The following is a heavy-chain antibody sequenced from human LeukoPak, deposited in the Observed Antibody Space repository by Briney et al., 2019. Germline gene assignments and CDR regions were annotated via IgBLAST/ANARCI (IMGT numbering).Heavy chain of an antibody. Sequence: SETLSLTCTVPNGSISNDYWSWIRQPPGKGLEWIGYIYHNGKTNYNPSLNSRLTISLDTPKLQFSLELSSVTTADTAVYFCARGVYGSGSHARYSWFDPWGQGTLVTVSS. V-gene: IGHV4-59*01. CDR1: NGSISNDY. D-gene: IGHD3-10*01. CDR2: IYHNGKT. J-gene: IGHJ5*02. CDR3: ARGVYGSGSHARYSWFDP.